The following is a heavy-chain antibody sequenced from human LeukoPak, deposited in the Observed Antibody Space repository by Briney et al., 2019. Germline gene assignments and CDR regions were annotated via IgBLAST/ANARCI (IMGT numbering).Heavy chain of an antibody. D-gene: IGHD1-1*01. Sequence: GGSLRLSCTTSGVTFSTHVMHWVRQAPGKGLEWVAVIWHDGTNKDYGGSVKGRFTISRDNSKNTLYLQMNNLRAEDSAVYYCVKVKGDWNDVYYYMAVWGNGTTVMVSS. CDR3: VKVKGDWNDVYYYMAV. V-gene: IGHV3-33*06. CDR1: GVTFSTHV. CDR2: IWHDGTNK. J-gene: IGHJ6*03.